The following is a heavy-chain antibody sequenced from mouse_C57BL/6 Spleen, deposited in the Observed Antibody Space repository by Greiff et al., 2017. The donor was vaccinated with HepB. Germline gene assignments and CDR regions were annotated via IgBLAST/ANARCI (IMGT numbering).Heavy chain of an antibody. J-gene: IGHJ1*03. D-gene: IGHD2-10*02. Sequence: VKLMESGPELVKPGASVKISCKASGYAFSSSWMNWVKQRPGKGLEWIGRIYPGDGDTNYNGKFKGKATLTADKSSSTAYMQLSSLTSEDSAVYFCAREVGKLRMDFDVWGTGTTVTVSS. CDR3: AREVGKLRMDFDV. CDR1: GYAFSSSW. CDR2: IYPGDGDT. V-gene: IGHV1-82*01.